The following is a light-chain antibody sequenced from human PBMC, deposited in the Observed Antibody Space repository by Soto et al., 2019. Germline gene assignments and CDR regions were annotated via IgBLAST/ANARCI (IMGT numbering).Light chain of an antibody. V-gene: IGKV1-27*01. J-gene: IGKJ2*01. Sequence: DIQMTQSPSSLSESVGDRVTITCRASQGISNSLAWYQQKPGKVPTLLIYAASTLQSGVPSRLSGSGSGTDFTLTISSLQPEDVATYYCQKYDSAPYTFGQGTKLEI. CDR1: QGISNS. CDR3: QKYDSAPYT. CDR2: AAS.